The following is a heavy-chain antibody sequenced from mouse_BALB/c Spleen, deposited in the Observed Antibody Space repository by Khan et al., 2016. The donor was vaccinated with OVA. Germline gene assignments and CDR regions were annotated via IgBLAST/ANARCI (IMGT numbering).Heavy chain of an antibody. V-gene: IGHV3-2*02. CDR3: ARGNYYGYYFDY. J-gene: IGHJ2*01. CDR1: GYSITSGYA. CDR2: ISYTGVT. Sequence: EVQLQESGPGLVKPSQSLSLTCTVTGYSITSGYAWNWIRQFPGNKLEWMGYISYTGVTSYTPSFKSRISFTRDTSKNQFYLQLTSMTTEDTATYYCARGNYYGYYFDYWGQGTTLTVSS. D-gene: IGHD1-1*01.